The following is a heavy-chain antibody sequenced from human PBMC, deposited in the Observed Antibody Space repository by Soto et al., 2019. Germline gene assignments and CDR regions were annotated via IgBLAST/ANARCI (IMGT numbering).Heavy chain of an antibody. J-gene: IGHJ3*02. V-gene: IGHV4-59*01. Sequence: SETLSLTCTVSGVSISSYYWSWIRQPPGKGLEWIGYIYYSGSTNYNPSLKSRVTISVDTSKNQFSLKLSSVTAADTAVYYCARGPHYDFWSGSDAFDIWGQGTMVTVSS. CDR1: GVSISSYY. D-gene: IGHD3-3*01. CDR2: IYYSGST. CDR3: ARGPHYDFWSGSDAFDI.